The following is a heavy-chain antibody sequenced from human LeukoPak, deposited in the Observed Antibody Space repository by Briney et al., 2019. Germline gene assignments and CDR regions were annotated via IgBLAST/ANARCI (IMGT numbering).Heavy chain of an antibody. Sequence: SSETLSLTCTVSGGSISSYYWSWIRKPPGKGLEWIGYVYYSGSTNYNPSLKSRVTISVDKSKNQFSLKLSSVTAADTAVYYCARDSHTAPHPWGQGTLVTVSS. CDR1: GGSISSYY. J-gene: IGHJ5*02. V-gene: IGHV4-59*12. CDR3: ARDSHTAPHP. D-gene: IGHD5-18*01. CDR2: VYYSGST.